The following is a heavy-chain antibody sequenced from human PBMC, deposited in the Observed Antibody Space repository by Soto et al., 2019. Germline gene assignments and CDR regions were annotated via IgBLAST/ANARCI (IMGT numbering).Heavy chain of an antibody. CDR3: ARETQAQNAFDI. J-gene: IGHJ3*02. Sequence: QVQLQESGPGLVKPSETLPLTCTVSGGSISSYYWSWIRQPPGKGLEWIGYIYYSGSTNYNPSLQSPVTISVDTSKNQFSLKLSSVTAADTAVYYCARETQAQNAFDIWGQGTMVTVSS. V-gene: IGHV4-59*01. CDR2: IYYSGST. CDR1: GGSISSYY.